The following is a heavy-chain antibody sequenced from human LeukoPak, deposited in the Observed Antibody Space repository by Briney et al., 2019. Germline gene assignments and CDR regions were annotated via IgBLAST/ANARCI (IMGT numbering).Heavy chain of an antibody. CDR3: ARASVNYYDSSDYWAFDY. D-gene: IGHD3-22*01. Sequence: GGSLRLSCAASGFTFSDYYMSWIRQAPGKGLEWVSYLSRSGSTIYYADSVKGRFTISRDNAKNSLYLQMNSLRAEDTAVYYCARASVNYYDSSDYWAFDYWGQGTLVTVSS. J-gene: IGHJ4*02. CDR2: LSRSGSTI. V-gene: IGHV3-11*04. CDR1: GFTFSDYY.